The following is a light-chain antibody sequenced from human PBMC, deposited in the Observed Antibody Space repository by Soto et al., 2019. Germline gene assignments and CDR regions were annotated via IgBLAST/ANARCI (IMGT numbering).Light chain of an antibody. CDR2: GAS. V-gene: IGKV3-20*01. CDR3: QQYGSSPPT. CDR1: QSISRY. Sequence: IVLTQSPGTLSLSARERRTLXWRASQSISRYLAWYQQKPGQGPRLLIYGASSRATGTPDRFSGSGSGTDFTLTINRLEPEDFALYYCQQYGSSPPTFGQGTKVDIK. J-gene: IGKJ1*01.